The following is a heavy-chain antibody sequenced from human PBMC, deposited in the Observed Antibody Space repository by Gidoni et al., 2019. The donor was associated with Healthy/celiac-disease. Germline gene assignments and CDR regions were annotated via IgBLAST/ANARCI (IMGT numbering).Heavy chain of an antibody. J-gene: IGHJ4*02. CDR3: ARGDWGSPFDY. Sequence: QVQLQESGPGLVKPSETLSLTCTVSGGSISSYYWSWIRQPPGKGLEWIGYIYYSGSTNYNPSLKSRVTISVDTSKNQFSLKLSSVTAADTAVYYCARGDWGSPFDYWGQGTLVTVSS. V-gene: IGHV4-59*01. CDR2: IYYSGST. D-gene: IGHD7-27*01. CDR1: GGSISSYY.